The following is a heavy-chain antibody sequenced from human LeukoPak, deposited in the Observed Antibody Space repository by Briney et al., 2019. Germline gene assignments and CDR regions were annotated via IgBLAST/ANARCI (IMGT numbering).Heavy chain of an antibody. CDR3: ARDISGNYFDY. V-gene: IGHV3-11*05. CDR1: GFTFSDYY. D-gene: IGHD3-10*01. Sequence: GGSLRLSCAASGFTFSDYYMSWIRQAPGKGVEWVSYISSSSSYTNYADSVKGRFTISRDNAKNSLYLQMNSLRAEDTAVYYCARDISGNYFDYWGQGTLVTVSS. CDR2: ISSSSSYT. J-gene: IGHJ4*02.